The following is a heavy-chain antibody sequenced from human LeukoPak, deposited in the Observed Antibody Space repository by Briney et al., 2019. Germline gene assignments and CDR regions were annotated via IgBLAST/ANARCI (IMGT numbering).Heavy chain of an antibody. CDR1: GGSMSGYY. V-gene: IGHV4-59*01. CDR3: ARGGKWLQIDY. D-gene: IGHD5-24*01. Sequence: SETLSLTCTVSGGSMSGYYWSWIRQPPGKGLEWIGYIYYSGTTNYNPSLKSRVTISVDTSKNQFSLKLTSVTAADTAVYFCARGGKWLQIDYWGQGTLVTVSS. CDR2: IYYSGTT. J-gene: IGHJ4*02.